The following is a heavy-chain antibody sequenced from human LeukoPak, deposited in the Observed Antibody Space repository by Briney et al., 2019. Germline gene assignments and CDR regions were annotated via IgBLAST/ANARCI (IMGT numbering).Heavy chain of an antibody. D-gene: IGHD5-24*01. CDR1: GFTFSSHT. J-gene: IGHJ4*02. Sequence: PGGSLRLSCAASGFTFSSHTMHWVRQAPGKGLEWVAIISFDGSNKLYADSVKGRFAISGDNSKNTLYLQMNSLRPEDTAVYYCARDPRWLKWFDYWGQGTQVTVSA. CDR3: ARDPRWLKWFDY. V-gene: IGHV3-30*09. CDR2: ISFDGSNK.